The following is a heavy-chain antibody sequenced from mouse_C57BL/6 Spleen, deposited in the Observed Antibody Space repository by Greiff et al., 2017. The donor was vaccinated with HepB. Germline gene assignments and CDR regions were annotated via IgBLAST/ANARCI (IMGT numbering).Heavy chain of an antibody. J-gene: IGHJ3*01. CDR2: INPYNGGT. Sequence: EVQLQQSGPVLVKPGASVKMSCKASGYTFTDYYMNWVKQSHGKSLEWIGVINPYNGGTSYNQKFKGKAKLTVDKSSSTAYMELNSLTSEDSAVYYCARRGYYGSSPPWFAYWGQGTLVTVSA. D-gene: IGHD1-1*01. CDR3: ARRGYYGSSPPWFAY. CDR1: GYTFTDYY. V-gene: IGHV1-19*01.